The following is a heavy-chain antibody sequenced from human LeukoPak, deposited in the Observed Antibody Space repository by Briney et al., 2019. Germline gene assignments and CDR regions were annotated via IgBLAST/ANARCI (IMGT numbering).Heavy chain of an antibody. V-gene: IGHV3-23*01. CDR2: ISGTVGGT. CDR1: EFTFKNYA. J-gene: IGHJ4*02. D-gene: IGHD5-24*01. Sequence: GGSLRLSCAASEFTFKNYAMNWVRQAPGKGLEWVSVISGTVGGTYADSVKGRFTISRDNSKNTVYLQMNSLRAEDTAIYYCARRSRDGYNYFDYWGQGTLVTVSS. CDR3: ARRSRDGYNYFDY.